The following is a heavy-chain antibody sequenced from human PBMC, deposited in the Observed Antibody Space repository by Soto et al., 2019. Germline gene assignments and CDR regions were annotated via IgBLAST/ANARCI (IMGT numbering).Heavy chain of an antibody. CDR3: ARDLRFSSTNYFGF. J-gene: IGHJ4*02. CDR1: GFLFTDYY. D-gene: IGHD2-8*01. V-gene: IGHV3-11*06. Sequence: PGVALRVSCPASGFLFTDYYMSWIRQPPGKGLEWLAYIDGSSDYTNSADSVKGRFTISRDNAKNSVYLQMNNLRADDTAVYYCARDLRFSSTNYFGFWGRGTLVTVSS. CDR2: IDGSSDYT.